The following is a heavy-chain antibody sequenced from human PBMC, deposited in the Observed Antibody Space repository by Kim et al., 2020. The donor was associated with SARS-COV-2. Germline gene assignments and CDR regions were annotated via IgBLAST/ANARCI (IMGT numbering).Heavy chain of an antibody. CDR1: GFTFSSYA. CDR2: INGSGGST. J-gene: IGHJ6*02. Sequence: GVSLRLSCAASGFTFSSYAMSWVRQAPGKGLEWVSAINGSGGSTSYADSVKGRFTISSDNSKNTLNLQMHSMRAEDTAVYYCAKGHLVVVPAADQNNNYYYGMDVGGQGTTVTVSS. V-gene: IGHV3-23*01. CDR3: AKGHLVVVPAADQNNNYYYGMDV. D-gene: IGHD2-2*01.